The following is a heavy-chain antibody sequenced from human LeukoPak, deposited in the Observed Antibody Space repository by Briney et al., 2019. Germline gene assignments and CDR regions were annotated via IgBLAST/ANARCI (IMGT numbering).Heavy chain of an antibody. D-gene: IGHD2-2*01. CDR3: ARDHAIVVVPAAPSGAFDI. CDR1: GFTFSSYA. Sequence: GGSLRLSCAASGFTFSSYAMHWVRQAPGKGLEWVAVISYDGSNKYYADSVKGRFTISRDNSKNTLYLQMNSLRAEDTAVYYCARDHAIVVVPAAPSGAFDIWGQGTMDTVSS. J-gene: IGHJ3*02. CDR2: ISYDGSNK. V-gene: IGHV3-30-3*01.